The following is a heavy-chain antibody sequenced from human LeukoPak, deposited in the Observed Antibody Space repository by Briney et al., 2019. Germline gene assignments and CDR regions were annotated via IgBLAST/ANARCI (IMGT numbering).Heavy chain of an antibody. J-gene: IGHJ4*02. Sequence: SETLSLTCTVSGGSISSYHWGWIRQPAGKGLEWIGRIYSSGGTNHNPSLRSRVTISVDRSKNQFSLKLSSVTAADTAVYYCARSPPTDCSSTSCPDYGGQGTLVTVSS. D-gene: IGHD2-2*01. CDR3: ARSPPTDCSSTSCPDY. CDR1: GGSISSYH. V-gene: IGHV4-4*07. CDR2: IYSSGGT.